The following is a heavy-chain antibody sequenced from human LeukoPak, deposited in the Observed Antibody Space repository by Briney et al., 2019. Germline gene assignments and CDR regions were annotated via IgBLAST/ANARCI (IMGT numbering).Heavy chain of an antibody. CDR2: IIPIFGTP. V-gene: IGHV1-69*05. CDR3: ARVDRYHFYLDV. CDR1: GGTFRTYS. Sequence: SVKVSCKASGGTFRTYSVTRVRQAPGQGLEWMGGIIPIFGTPNYAQKFQGRVKVTTDDATGTAYMELSSLMSEDTAIYYCARVDRYHFYLDVWGKGTPVTVSS. J-gene: IGHJ6*03.